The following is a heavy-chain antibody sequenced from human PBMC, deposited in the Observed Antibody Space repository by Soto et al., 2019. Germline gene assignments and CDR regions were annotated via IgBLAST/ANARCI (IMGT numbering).Heavy chain of an antibody. D-gene: IGHD2-2*01. CDR3: ARDPGIVVVPANWFDP. Sequence: GGSLRLSCAASGFTFSSYSMNWVRQAPGKGLEWVSSISSSSSYIYYADSVKGRFTISRDNAKNSLYLQMNSLRAEDTAVYYCARDPGIVVVPANWFDPWGQGTLVTVS. CDR2: ISSSSSYI. V-gene: IGHV3-21*01. J-gene: IGHJ5*02. CDR1: GFTFSSYS.